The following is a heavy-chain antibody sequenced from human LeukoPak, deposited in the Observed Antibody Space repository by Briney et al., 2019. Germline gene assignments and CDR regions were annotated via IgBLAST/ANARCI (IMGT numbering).Heavy chain of an antibody. D-gene: IGHD5-18*01. Sequence: GESLKISCKGSGYSFFTYWIGWVRQMPGKGLGWMGIIYPDDSDIRYSPSFQGQVTISADKSIRNAYLQWSSLKASDTAMYYCARGRSGYTYGFDYWGQGTLVTVSS. CDR1: GYSFFTYW. CDR3: ARGRSGYTYGFDY. J-gene: IGHJ4*02. CDR2: IYPDDSDI. V-gene: IGHV5-51*01.